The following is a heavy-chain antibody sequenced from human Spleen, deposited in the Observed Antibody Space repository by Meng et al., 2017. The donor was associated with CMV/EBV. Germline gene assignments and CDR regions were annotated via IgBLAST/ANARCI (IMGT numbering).Heavy chain of an antibody. Sequence: QAQLQQWGAGLLKPSETLSLTCAVYGGSFSGYYWSWIRQPPGKGLEWIGEINHSGSTNYNPSLKSRVTISVDTSKNQFSLKLSSVTAADTAVYYCARIGPTWYSSSWYVDYWGQGTLVTVSS. CDR1: GGSFSGYY. D-gene: IGHD6-13*01. CDR2: INHSGST. CDR3: ARIGPTWYSSSWYVDY. V-gene: IGHV4-34*01. J-gene: IGHJ4*02.